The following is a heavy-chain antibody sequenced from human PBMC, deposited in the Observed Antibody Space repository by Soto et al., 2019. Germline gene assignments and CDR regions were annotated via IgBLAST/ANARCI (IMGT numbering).Heavy chain of an antibody. Sequence: GASVKVSCKASGYSFTDYHIHWVRQAPGQGLEWLGRINPKSGGTSTAQKFQGWVTMTRDRSISTVYMELTRLRSDDTAVYFCARGHSTDCSNGVCSFFYNHGMDVWGPGTTVTGSS. D-gene: IGHD2-8*01. J-gene: IGHJ6*02. CDR3: ARGHSTDCSNGVCSFFYNHGMDV. CDR1: GYSFTDYH. CDR2: INPKSGGT. V-gene: IGHV1-2*04.